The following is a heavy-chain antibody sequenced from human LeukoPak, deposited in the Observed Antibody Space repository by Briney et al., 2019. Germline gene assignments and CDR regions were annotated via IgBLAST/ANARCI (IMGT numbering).Heavy chain of an antibody. CDR1: GSTFSSDW. CDR3: ARGRYFAMDV. CDR2: VNTDGSNT. J-gene: IGHJ6*04. Sequence: QAGRCLRLSCAASGSTFSSDWMDSVRQAPGKWLVWVSRVNTDGSNTKYVDSVKGRFTIFRDNAKNTVYLQVNSLRAEDTAVYYCARGRYFAMDVWGKGTTVTVSS. V-gene: IGHV3-74*03.